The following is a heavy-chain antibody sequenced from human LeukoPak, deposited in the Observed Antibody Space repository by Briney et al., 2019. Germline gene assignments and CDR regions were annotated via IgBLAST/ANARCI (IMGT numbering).Heavy chain of an antibody. J-gene: IGHJ6*03. V-gene: IGHV1-46*01. CDR1: GYTFTGYY. CDR3: ARDGGSSRKYYYYYYMDV. D-gene: IGHD6-13*01. CDR2: INPSGGST. Sequence: ASVKVSCKASGYTFTGYYMHWVRQAPGQGLEWMGIINPSGGSTSYAQKFQGRVTMTRDMSTSTVYMELSSLRSEDTAVYYCARDGGSSRKYYYYYYMDVWGKGTTVTVSS.